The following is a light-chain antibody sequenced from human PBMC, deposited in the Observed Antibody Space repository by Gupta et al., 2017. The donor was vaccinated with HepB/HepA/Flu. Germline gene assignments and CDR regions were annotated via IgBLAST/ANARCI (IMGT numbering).Light chain of an antibody. CDR3: QSYDSSLSAHVV. V-gene: IGLV1-40*01. Sequence: QSVLTQPPSVSGAPGQRVTISCPGSSPNIGANFDVHWYQQLPGIAPKLLIYGNSNRPSGVPDRFSGSKSGTSASLAITGLQAEDEADYYCQSYDSSLSAHVVFGGGTKLTVL. CDR1: SPNIGANFD. CDR2: GNS. J-gene: IGLJ2*01.